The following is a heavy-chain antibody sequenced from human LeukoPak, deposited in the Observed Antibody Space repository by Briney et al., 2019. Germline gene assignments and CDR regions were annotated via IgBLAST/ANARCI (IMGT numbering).Heavy chain of an antibody. J-gene: IGHJ5*02. V-gene: IGHV3-23*01. CDR2: ISGSGGST. Sequence: GGSLRLSCAASGFTFSSYSMSWVRQAPGKGLEWVSAISGSGGSTYYADSVKGRFTISRDNSKNTLYLQMNSLRAEETAVYYCSAVGVQDFWSGYYFDPWGQGTLVTVSA. D-gene: IGHD3-3*01. CDR3: SAVGVQDFWSGYYFDP. CDR1: GFTFSSYS.